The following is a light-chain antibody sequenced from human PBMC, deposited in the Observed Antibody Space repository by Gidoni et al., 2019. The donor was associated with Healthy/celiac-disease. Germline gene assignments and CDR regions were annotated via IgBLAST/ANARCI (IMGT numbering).Light chain of an antibody. J-gene: IGKJ1*01. CDR3: QQSYSTLRT. V-gene: IGKV1-39*01. CDR2: AAS. Sequence: DIQMTPSPSSLSASVGDRVTIPCRASQSISSYLNWYQQKPGKAPKLLIYAASSLQSGVPSRFSGSGSGKDFTLTISSLQHEDFATYYCQQSYSTLRTFGQGTKVESK. CDR1: QSISSY.